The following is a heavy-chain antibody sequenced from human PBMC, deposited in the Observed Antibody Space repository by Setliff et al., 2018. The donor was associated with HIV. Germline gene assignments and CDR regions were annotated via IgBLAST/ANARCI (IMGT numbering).Heavy chain of an antibody. CDR3: ARGESSTWDLAEHFQH. Sequence: TLSLTCTVSGVSVSSGGYYWSWIRQHPGEGLEWIGDVHHTGTTYLNPSLKSRITISVDTSKNQFSLKLGFVTAADTAVYHCARGESSTWDLAEHFQHWGHGTLVTVSS. D-gene: IGHD2-2*01. CDR1: GVSVSSGGYY. J-gene: IGHJ1*01. V-gene: IGHV4-31*03. CDR2: VHHTGTT.